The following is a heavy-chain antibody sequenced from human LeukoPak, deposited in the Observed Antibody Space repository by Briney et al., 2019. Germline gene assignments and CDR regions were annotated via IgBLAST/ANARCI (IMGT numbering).Heavy chain of an antibody. CDR2: ISAYNGNT. J-gene: IGHJ4*02. V-gene: IGHV1-18*01. CDR1: GYTFTSYG. Sequence: ASVKVSCKASGYTFTSYGISWVRQAPGQGLEWMGWISAYNGNTNYAQKLQGRVTMTTDTSTSTAYMELRSLRSDDTAVYYCARGRPNYYGSGRKLRVTYYFDYWGQGTLVTVSS. D-gene: IGHD3-10*01. CDR3: ARGRPNYYGSGRKLRVTYYFDY.